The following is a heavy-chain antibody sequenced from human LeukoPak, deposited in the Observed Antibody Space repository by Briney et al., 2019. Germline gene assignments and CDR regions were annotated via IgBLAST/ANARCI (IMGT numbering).Heavy chain of an antibody. CDR1: GFTFSSYS. CDR3: ARDPDQGRGFDF. CDR2: ISSSSTTI. Sequence: GGSLRLSCAASGFTFSSYSMNWVRQAPGKGLEWVSYISSSSTTIYYADSVKGRFTISRDNVKNSLYLQMNSLRVEDTAVYYCARDPDQGRGFDFWGRGTLVTASS. J-gene: IGHJ4*02. V-gene: IGHV3-48*01. D-gene: IGHD1-26*01.